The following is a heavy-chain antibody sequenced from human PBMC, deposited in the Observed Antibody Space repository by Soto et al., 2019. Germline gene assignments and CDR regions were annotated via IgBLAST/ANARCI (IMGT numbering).Heavy chain of an antibody. J-gene: IGHJ6*02. D-gene: IGHD1-7*01. CDR1: GFTFSSYG. V-gene: IGHV3-33*01. CDR3: ARSHLRITGTTGTLAGGGSSNYYYYGMDV. Sequence: GGSLRLSCAASGFTFSSYGMHWVRQAPGKGLEWVAVIWYDGSNKYYADSVKGRFTISRDNSKNTLYLQMNSLRAEDTAVYYCARSHLRITGTTGTLAGGGSSNYYYYGMDVWGQGTTVTVSS. CDR2: IWYDGSNK.